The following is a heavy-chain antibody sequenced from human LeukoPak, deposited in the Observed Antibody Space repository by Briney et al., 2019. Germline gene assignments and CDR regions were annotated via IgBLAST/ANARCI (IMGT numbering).Heavy chain of an antibody. D-gene: IGHD7-27*01. J-gene: IGHJ4*02. V-gene: IGHV4-59*01. CDR2: VYYSGST. CDR3: ASNTGTVFDY. Sequence: SCKASGGTFSSYAMGWVRQAPGKGLEWIGYVYYSGSTEYNPSLRSRITISLEMSKQQFSLNLTSVTAADTAIYYCASNTGTVFDYWGQGALVTVSS. CDR1: GGTFSSYA.